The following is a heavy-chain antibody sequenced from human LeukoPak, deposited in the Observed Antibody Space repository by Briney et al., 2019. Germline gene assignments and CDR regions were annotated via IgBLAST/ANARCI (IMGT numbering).Heavy chain of an antibody. V-gene: IGHV1-18*01. CDR3: ARTPKRFGELYQPGDS. D-gene: IGHD3-10*01. CDR2: ISAYNGNA. CDR1: GYTFTNYG. J-gene: IGHJ4*02. Sequence: ASVKVSCKASGYTFTNYGITWVRQVPGQGLEWLGWISAYNGNANYAQSLQDRVTLTSDTSTSTAYMELRSLRSDDTGIYYCARTPKRFGELYQPGDSWGQGTLLTVSS.